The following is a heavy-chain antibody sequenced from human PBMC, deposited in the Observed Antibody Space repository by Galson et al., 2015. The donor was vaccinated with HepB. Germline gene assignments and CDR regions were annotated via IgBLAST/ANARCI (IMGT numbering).Heavy chain of an antibody. CDR3: AKDSLRDYYGSGTLWAFDI. CDR2: ISGSGGTT. Sequence: LRLSCAASGFTFSSYAMTWVRQAPGKGLQWVSTISGSGGTTYYADSVKGRFTISRDNSKNTLDLQMNSLRAEDTAVYHCAKDSLRDYYGSGTLWAFDIWGQGTMVTVSS. CDR1: GFTFSSYA. V-gene: IGHV3-23*01. D-gene: IGHD3-10*01. J-gene: IGHJ3*02.